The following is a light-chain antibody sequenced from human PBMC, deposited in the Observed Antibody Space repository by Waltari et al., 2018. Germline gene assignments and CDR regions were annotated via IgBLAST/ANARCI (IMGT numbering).Light chain of an antibody. CDR2: QDS. V-gene: IGLV3-1*01. CDR1: KLGDKY. J-gene: IGLJ2*01. Sequence: PSVSVSPGQTASITCSGDKLGDKYACWYQQKPGQSPVLVIYQDSKRPSGIPERFSGSNSGNTATLTISGTQAMDEADYYCQAWDSSLVFGGGTKLTVL. CDR3: QAWDSSLV.